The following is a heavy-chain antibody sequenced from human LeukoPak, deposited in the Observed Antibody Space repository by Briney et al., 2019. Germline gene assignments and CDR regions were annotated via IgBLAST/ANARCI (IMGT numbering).Heavy chain of an antibody. J-gene: IGHJ4*02. CDR3: AKDPERWLQSVFDY. CDR2: ISGSGGST. Sequence: GGSLRLSCAASAFTFSSYAMSWVRQAPGKGLEWVSAISGSGGSTYYADSVKGRFTISRDNSKNTLYLQMNSLRAEDTVVYYCAKDPERWLQSVFDYWGQGTLVTVSS. CDR1: AFTFSSYA. D-gene: IGHD5-24*01. V-gene: IGHV3-23*01.